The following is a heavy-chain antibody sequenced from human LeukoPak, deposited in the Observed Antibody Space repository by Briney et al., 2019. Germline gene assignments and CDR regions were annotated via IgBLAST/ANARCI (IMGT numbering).Heavy chain of an antibody. Sequence: PGRSLRLSCAASGFTFSSYGMHWVRQAPGKGLEWVAVISYDGSNKYYADSVKGRFTISRDNSKNTLYLQMNSLRAEDTAVYYCAREVGGQWPHMDVWGQGTTVTVSS. CDR1: GFTFSSYG. CDR2: ISYDGSNK. V-gene: IGHV3-30*03. CDR3: AREVGGQWPHMDV. D-gene: IGHD6-19*01. J-gene: IGHJ6*02.